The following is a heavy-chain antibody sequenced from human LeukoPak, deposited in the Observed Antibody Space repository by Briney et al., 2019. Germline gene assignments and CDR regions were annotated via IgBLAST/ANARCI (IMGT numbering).Heavy chain of an antibody. CDR2: THSSGST. CDR1: GASINSYY. D-gene: IGHD1-26*01. Sequence: SETLSLTCSVSGASINSYYWNWIRQPPGKGLEWIGNTHSSGSTNYNPSLKSRVTISLDTSKNQFSLKMSSVTAADTAVYYCAKDWELGSWGQGTLVTVSS. V-gene: IGHV4-59*01. CDR3: AKDWELGS. J-gene: IGHJ5*02.